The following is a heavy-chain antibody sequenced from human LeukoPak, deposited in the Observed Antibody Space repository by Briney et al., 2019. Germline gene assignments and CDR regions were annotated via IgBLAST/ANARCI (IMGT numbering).Heavy chain of an antibody. CDR1: GGSFSSYY. CDR2: IYYSGST. J-gene: IGHJ5*02. CDR3: ARAARTAKYYDFWSGPNWFDP. Sequence: SETLSLTCTVSGGSFSSYYWSWIRQPPGKGLEWIGYIYYSGSTNYNPSLKSRVTISVDTSKNQFSLKLSSVTAADTAVYYCARAARTAKYYDFWSGPNWFDPWGQGTLVTVSS. D-gene: IGHD3-3*01. V-gene: IGHV4-59*01.